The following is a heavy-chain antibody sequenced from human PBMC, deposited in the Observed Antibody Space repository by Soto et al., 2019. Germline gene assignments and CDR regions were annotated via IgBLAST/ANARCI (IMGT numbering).Heavy chain of an antibody. CDR2: FDPEDGER. Sequence: QVQLGQSGPEVKKPGASVKVSCKVSGHALSELSIHWVRQAPGKGLEWLGGFDPEDGERIYAQKFQNRITMTEDTSTDTAYMELNSLRSEDTAVYYCASEGPYYYDSNDWGAFAIWGQGTMVTVSS. CDR1: GHALSELS. D-gene: IGHD3-22*01. CDR3: ASEGPYYYDSNDWGAFAI. J-gene: IGHJ3*02. V-gene: IGHV1-24*01.